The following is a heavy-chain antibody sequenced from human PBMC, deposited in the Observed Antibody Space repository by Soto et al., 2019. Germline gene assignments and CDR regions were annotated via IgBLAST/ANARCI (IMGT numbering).Heavy chain of an antibody. CDR1: GGSISSSSYC. V-gene: IGHV4-39*01. CDR3: ARHRTAPIAVASQLNGYYFDC. CDR2: IYYSGST. J-gene: IGHJ4*02. Sequence: TSETLSLTCTVSGGSISSSSYCWGWIRQPPGKGLEWIGSIYYSGSTYYNPSLKSRVTISVDTSKNQFSLKLSSVTAADTAVYYCARHRTAPIAVASQLNGYYFDCWGQGTLVTVSS. D-gene: IGHD6-19*01.